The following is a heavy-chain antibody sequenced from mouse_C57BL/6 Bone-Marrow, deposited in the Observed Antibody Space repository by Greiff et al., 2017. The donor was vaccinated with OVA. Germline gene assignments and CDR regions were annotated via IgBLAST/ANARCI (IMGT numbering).Heavy chain of an antibody. Sequence: VQRVESGPGLVQPSQSLSITCTVSGFSLTSYGVHWVRQSPGKGLEWLGVIWSGGSTDYNAAFISRLSISKDNSKSQVFFKMNSLQADDTAIYYCASPYYYGSSPGAMDYWGQGTSVTVSS. V-gene: IGHV2-2*01. CDR1: GFSLTSYG. CDR3: ASPYYYGSSPGAMDY. J-gene: IGHJ4*01. D-gene: IGHD1-1*01. CDR2: IWSGGST.